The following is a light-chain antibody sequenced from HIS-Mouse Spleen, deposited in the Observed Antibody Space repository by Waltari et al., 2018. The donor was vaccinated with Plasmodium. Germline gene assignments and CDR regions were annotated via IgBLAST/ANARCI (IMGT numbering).Light chain of an antibody. CDR2: EDS. CDR3: YSTDSSGNHRV. Sequence: SYELTQPPSVSVSPGQTTRITCPGDALPKKYAYWYQQNSGQAPVLVIYEDSKRPSGIPERVSGSSSGTMATLTISGAQVEDEADYYCYSTDSSGNHRVFGGGTKLTVL. J-gene: IGLJ3*02. V-gene: IGLV3-10*01. CDR1: ALPKKY.